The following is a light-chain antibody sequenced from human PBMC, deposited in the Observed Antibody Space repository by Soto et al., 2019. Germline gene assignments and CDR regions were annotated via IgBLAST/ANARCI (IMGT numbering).Light chain of an antibody. CDR1: QSVSSSY. J-gene: IGKJ1*01. CDR3: QQYGSSPWT. Sequence: EIVLTQSPGTLSLSPGERATLSCRASQSVSSSYLAWYQRKPGQAPRLLIYGASSRATGIPDRFSGSGSGTDFHLTISRLEPADFAVYYCQQYGSSPWTFGQGTKVEIK. CDR2: GAS. V-gene: IGKV3-20*01.